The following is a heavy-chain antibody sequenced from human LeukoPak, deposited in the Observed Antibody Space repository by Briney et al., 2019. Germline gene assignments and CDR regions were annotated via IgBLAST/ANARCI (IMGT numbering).Heavy chain of an antibody. J-gene: IGHJ3*02. CDR2: IYYSGIT. Sequence: SETLSLTCTVSGGSLSSYYWNWLRQPPGKGLEWIGYIYYSGITNYNPSLKSRVTISVYTSKSQFSLKLSAVTAADTAVYYCARAGRWEGRPHAFDIWGQGTMVTVSS. V-gene: IGHV4-59*01. CDR1: GGSLSSYY. D-gene: IGHD1-26*01. CDR3: ARAGRWEGRPHAFDI.